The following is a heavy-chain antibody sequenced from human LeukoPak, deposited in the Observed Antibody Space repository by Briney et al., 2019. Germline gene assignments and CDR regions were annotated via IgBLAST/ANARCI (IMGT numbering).Heavy chain of an antibody. CDR1: GFTFSSYA. CDR3: AKSLVRGVTESRYYYYGMDV. D-gene: IGHD3-10*01. CDR2: ISGSGGST. Sequence: GGSLRLSCAASGFTFSSYAMSWVRQAPGKGLEWVSAISGSGGSTYYADSVKGRFTISRDNSQNTLYLQMNSLRAEDTAVYYCAKSLVRGVTESRYYYYGMDVWGQGTTVTVSS. J-gene: IGHJ6*02. V-gene: IGHV3-23*01.